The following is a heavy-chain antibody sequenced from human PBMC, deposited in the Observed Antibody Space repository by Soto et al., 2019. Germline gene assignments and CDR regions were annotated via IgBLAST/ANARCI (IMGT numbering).Heavy chain of an antibody. J-gene: IGHJ3*01. Sequence: GVLRLSCAASGLTFSSYAMSSVRQAPGKGLEWVSALSDSGGTTYYADSVQGRFTISRDNSKNTLNLQMNSLRAEDTALYYCARDTSCGGGCYADAIDVWGQGTMVTVSS. CDR2: LSDSGGTT. D-gene: IGHD2-21*02. CDR1: GLTFSSYA. CDR3: ARDTSCGGGCYADAIDV. V-gene: IGHV3-23*01.